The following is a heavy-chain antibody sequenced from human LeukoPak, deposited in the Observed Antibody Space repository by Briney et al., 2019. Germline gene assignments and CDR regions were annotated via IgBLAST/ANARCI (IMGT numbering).Heavy chain of an antibody. CDR2: ISAYNGNT. J-gene: IGHJ5*02. CDR1: GYTFTSYD. Sequence: GASVKVSCKASGYTFTSYDINWVRQATGQGLEWMGWISAYNGNTNYAQKLQGRVTMTTDTSTSTAYMELRSLRSDDTAVYYCARVSGSLIDSWFDPWGQGTLVTVSS. D-gene: IGHD1-26*01. CDR3: ARVSGSLIDSWFDP. V-gene: IGHV1-18*01.